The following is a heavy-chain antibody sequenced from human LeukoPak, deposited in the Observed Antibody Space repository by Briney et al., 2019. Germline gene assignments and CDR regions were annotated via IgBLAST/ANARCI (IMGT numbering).Heavy chain of an antibody. V-gene: IGHV3-30*18. J-gene: IGHJ5*02. D-gene: IGHD2-2*01. Sequence: GGSLRLSCAASGFTFSSYGMHWVRQAPGKGLEWVAVISYDGSNKYYADSVKGRFTISRDNSKNTLYLQMNSLRAEGTAVYYCAKGNPDIVVVPAAVHQNWFDPWGQGTLVTVSS. CDR2: ISYDGSNK. CDR1: GFTFSSYG. CDR3: AKGNPDIVVVPAAVHQNWFDP.